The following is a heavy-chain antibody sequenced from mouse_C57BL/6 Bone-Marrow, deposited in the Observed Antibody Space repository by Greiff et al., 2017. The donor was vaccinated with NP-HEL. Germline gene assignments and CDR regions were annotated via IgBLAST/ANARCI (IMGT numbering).Heavy chain of an antibody. J-gene: IGHJ2*01. V-gene: IGHV14-4*01. CDR3: TRYFDY. CDR2: IDPENGDT. Sequence: EVQGVESGAELVRPGASVKLSCTASGFNIKDDYMHWVKQRPEQGLEWIGWIDPENGDTEYASKFQGKATITADTSSNTAYLQLSSLTSEETAVYYCTRYFDYWGQGTTLTVSS. CDR1: GFNIKDDY.